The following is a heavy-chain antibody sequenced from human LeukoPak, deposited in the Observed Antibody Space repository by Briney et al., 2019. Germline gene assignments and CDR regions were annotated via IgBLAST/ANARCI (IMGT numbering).Heavy chain of an antibody. J-gene: IGHJ5*02. CDR3: ARVTHTELSTWFDP. V-gene: IGHV1-18*01. Sequence: ASVKVSCKASGYTFTSYGISWVRRAPGQGLEWMGWISAYNGNTNYAQKLQGRVTMTTDTSTSTAYMELSSLRSEDTAVYFCARVTHTELSTWFDPWGQGTLVTVSS. CDR1: GYTFTSYG. D-gene: IGHD5-18*01. CDR2: ISAYNGNT.